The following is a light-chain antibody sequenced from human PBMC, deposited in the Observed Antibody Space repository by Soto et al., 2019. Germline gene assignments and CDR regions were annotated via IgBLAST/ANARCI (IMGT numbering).Light chain of an antibody. CDR1: SSNIENNA. Sequence: QSVLTQPPSVSEAPRQRVTISCSGSSSNIENNAVNWYQQLPGKAPKLLMYYDDLLPSGVSDRFSGSKSGTSASLAISGLQSEDEADYYCAAWDDSLNGYVFGTGTKVTVL. CDR2: YDD. J-gene: IGLJ1*01. CDR3: AAWDDSLNGYV. V-gene: IGLV1-36*01.